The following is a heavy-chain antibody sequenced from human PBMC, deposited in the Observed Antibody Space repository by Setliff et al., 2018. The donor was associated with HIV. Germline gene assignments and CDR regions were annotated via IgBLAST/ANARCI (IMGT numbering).Heavy chain of an antibody. J-gene: IGHJ4*01. V-gene: IGHV1-69*06. CDR1: GGAFSSYA. CDR3: ARVFYYSAGSYSLDY. Sequence: SVKVSCKASGGAFSSYAISWVRQAPGQGLEWMGGIIPIFGTANYAQKFQGRVTITADKPTSTAYMEVNSLRFEDTAVYYCARVFYYSAGSYSLDYWGQETLVTVSS. D-gene: IGHD3-10*01. CDR2: IIPIFGTA.